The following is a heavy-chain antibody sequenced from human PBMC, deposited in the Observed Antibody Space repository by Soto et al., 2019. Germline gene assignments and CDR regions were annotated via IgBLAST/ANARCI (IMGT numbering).Heavy chain of an antibody. CDR2: TYYRSRWHY. J-gene: IGHJ6*02. V-gene: IGHV6-1*01. CDR1: GDSVSSNSVV. D-gene: IGHD4-17*01. CDR3: AREGALLYGGNPDYYYTVGV. Sequence: SQTLSLTCAISGDSVSSNSVVWNWIRQSPSRGLEWLGRTYYRSRWHYEYAESVKSRIIINPDTSKNQLSLQLSSVTAADTAVYYCAREGALLYGGNPDYYYTVGVWGQGTTVTVSS.